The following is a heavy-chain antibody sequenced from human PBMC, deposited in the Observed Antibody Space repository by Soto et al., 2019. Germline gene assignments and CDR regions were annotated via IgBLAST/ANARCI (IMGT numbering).Heavy chain of an antibody. D-gene: IGHD3-22*01. V-gene: IGHV2-26*01. Sequence: QVTLKESGPVLVKPTETLTLTCTVSGFSLSNARMGVSWIRQPPGKALEWLAHIFSNDEKSYSTSLKSRLTISKDTSKSQVVLTMTNMDPVDTATYYCARIIRDDSSGPYLGYWGQGTLVTVSS. J-gene: IGHJ4*02. CDR1: GFSLSNARMG. CDR2: IFSNDEK. CDR3: ARIIRDDSSGPYLGY.